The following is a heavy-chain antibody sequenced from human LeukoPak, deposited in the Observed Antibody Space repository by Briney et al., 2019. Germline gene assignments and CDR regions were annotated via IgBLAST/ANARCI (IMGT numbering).Heavy chain of an antibody. CDR1: GFTFTSNA. V-gene: IGHV3-23*01. Sequence: GGSLRLSCAASGFTFTSNAMSWVRQAPGEGLEWVSAISADGGTTYYADSVKGRFTVSRDNSKSTLYLQMNSLRAEDTAVYFCAKVIITGTRYFDLWGRGTLVTVSS. CDR3: AKVIITGTRYFDL. CDR2: ISADGGTT. D-gene: IGHD1-7*01. J-gene: IGHJ2*01.